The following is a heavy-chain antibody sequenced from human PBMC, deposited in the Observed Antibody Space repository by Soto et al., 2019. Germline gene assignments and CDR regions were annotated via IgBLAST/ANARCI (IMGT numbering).Heavy chain of an antibody. CDR1: GYTFTFYY. J-gene: IGHJ5*01. CDR3: ARGSEVASRQLFDF. D-gene: IGHD6-6*01. CDR2: VNPSYGDT. Sequence: QVQLVQSGAEVRKPGASVRISCKASGYTFTFYYIHWVRQAPGQGLEWMGTVNPSYGDTAYSQKFQGRVTLTTDTSTTTVYMDLSSLRSEDTAVYFCARGSEVASRQLFDFWGQGSLVSVSS. V-gene: IGHV1-46*01.